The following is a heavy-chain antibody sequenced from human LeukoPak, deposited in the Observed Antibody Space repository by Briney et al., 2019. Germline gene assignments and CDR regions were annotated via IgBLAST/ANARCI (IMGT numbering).Heavy chain of an antibody. Sequence: GASVTVSCKASGYIFTDYYMHWVRQAPGQGLEWMGWINPNSGDTNYAQKFQGRVTMTRDTSISTAYMELSRLRSDDTAVYYCARDAYSRAETDYWGQGTLVTVSS. D-gene: IGHD6-13*01. J-gene: IGHJ4*02. CDR2: INPNSGDT. V-gene: IGHV1-2*02. CDR1: GYIFTDYY. CDR3: ARDAYSRAETDY.